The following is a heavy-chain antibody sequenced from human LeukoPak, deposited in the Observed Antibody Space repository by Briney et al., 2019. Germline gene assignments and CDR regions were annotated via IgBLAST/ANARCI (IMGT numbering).Heavy chain of an antibody. CDR3: ARDMTDWWFDP. J-gene: IGHJ5*02. V-gene: IGHV4-34*01. CDR1: GGSFSGYY. CDR2: INHSGST. D-gene: IGHD3-9*01. Sequence: SGTLSLTCAVYGGSFSGYYWSWIRQPPGKGLEWIGEINHSGSTNYNPSLKSRVTISVDTSKNQFSPKLSSVTAADTAVYYCARDMTDWWFDPWGQGTLVTVSS.